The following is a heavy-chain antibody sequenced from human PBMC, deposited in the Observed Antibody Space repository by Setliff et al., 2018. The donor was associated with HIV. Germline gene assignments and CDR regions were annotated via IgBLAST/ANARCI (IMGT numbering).Heavy chain of an antibody. J-gene: IGHJ2*01. CDR1: GGTFSSYA. D-gene: IGHD6-6*01. Sequence: SVKVSCKASGGTFSSYAISWVRQAPGGLEWMGGIIPIFGTANYAQKFQGRVTITADESASTAYMDLSSLRSEDTAVYYCARALYSNSGWYFDLWGRGTLVTVSS. V-gene: IGHV1-69*13. CDR2: IIPIFGTA. CDR3: ARALYSNSGWYFDL.